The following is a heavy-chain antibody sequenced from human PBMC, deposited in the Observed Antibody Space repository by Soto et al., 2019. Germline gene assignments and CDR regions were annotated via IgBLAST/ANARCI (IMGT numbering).Heavy chain of an antibody. CDR2: IYYSGST. Sequence: LSLTCTVSGGSVSSGSYYWSWIRQPPGKGLEWIGYIYYSGSTNYNPSLKSRVTISVDTSKNQFSLKLSSVTAADTAVYYCAGGQWSPMGLYYYYYGMDVWGQGTTVTVSS. V-gene: IGHV4-61*01. CDR1: GGSVSSGSYY. J-gene: IGHJ6*02. CDR3: AGGQWSPMGLYYYYYGMDV. D-gene: IGHD6-19*01.